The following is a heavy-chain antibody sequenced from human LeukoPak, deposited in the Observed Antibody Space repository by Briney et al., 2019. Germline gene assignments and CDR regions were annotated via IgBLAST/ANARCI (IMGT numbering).Heavy chain of an antibody. V-gene: IGHV1-69*04. Sequence: SVKVSCKASGGTFSSYAISWVRQAPGQGLEWMGRIIPILGIANYAQKFQGRVTITTDESTSTAYMELSSLRSEDTAVYYCARELTYYYDSSGRGYAFDIWGQGTMVTVSS. J-gene: IGHJ3*02. CDR1: GGTFSSYA. CDR2: IIPILGIA. D-gene: IGHD3-22*01. CDR3: ARELTYYYDSSGRGYAFDI.